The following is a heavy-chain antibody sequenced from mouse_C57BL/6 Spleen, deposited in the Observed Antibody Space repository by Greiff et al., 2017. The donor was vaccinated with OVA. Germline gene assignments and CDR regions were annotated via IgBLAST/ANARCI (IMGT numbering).Heavy chain of an antibody. Sequence: QVQLQQSGAELVRPGASVTLSCKASGYTFTDYEMHWVKQTPVHGLEWIGAIDPETGGTAYNQKFKGKAILTADKSSSTAYMELRSLTSEDSAVYYCTTYYGSSYAMDYWGKGTSVTVSS. J-gene: IGHJ4*01. CDR3: TTYYGSSYAMDY. CDR1: GYTFTDYE. CDR2: IDPETGGT. D-gene: IGHD1-1*01. V-gene: IGHV1-15*01.